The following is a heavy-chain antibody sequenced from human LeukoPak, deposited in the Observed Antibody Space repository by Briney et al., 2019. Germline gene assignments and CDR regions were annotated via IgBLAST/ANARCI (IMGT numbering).Heavy chain of an antibody. Sequence: SVKVSCKASGGTFSSYAISWVRQAPGQGLEWMGGIIPIFGTANYAQKFQGRVTITADESTSTAYMALSSLRSEDTAVYYCARVSYCGGDCYNPVDYWGQGTLVTVSS. D-gene: IGHD2-21*02. CDR2: IIPIFGTA. J-gene: IGHJ4*02. CDR1: GGTFSSYA. CDR3: ARVSYCGGDCYNPVDY. V-gene: IGHV1-69*13.